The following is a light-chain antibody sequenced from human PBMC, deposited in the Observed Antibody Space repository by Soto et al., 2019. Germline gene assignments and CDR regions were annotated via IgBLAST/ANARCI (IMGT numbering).Light chain of an antibody. V-gene: IGLV2-14*03. Sequence: QSVLTQPASVSGSPGQSITISCTGTSSDIGGRDDASWYQQHPGKVPKLLIYGVTDRPSGVSNRFSGSKSGNVASLTISGLQAEDEADYYCCSYTSDLTPYVFGTGTKVTVL. CDR2: GVT. CDR1: SSDIGGRDD. J-gene: IGLJ1*01. CDR3: CSYTSDLTPYV.